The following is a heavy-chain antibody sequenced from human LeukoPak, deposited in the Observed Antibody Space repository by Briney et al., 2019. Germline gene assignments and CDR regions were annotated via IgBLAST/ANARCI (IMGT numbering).Heavy chain of an antibody. CDR2: IKQDGSET. V-gene: IGHV3-7*03. CDR3: ARDGPFSSPTSGWFYP. Sequence: GSLRLSCAASGFTFTSYWMSWVRQAPGKGLEWVANIKQDGSETHYVDSVKDRFTISRDNAKNSLFLQMNSLTAEDTAVYSCARDGPFSSPTSGWFYPWGQGTLVTVSS. D-gene: IGHD1-1*01. CDR1: GFTFTSYW. J-gene: IGHJ5*02.